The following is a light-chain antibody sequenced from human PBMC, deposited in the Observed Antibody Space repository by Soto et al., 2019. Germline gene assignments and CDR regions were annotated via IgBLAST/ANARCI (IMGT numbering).Light chain of an antibody. V-gene: IGLV1-40*01. J-gene: IGLJ1*01. CDR2: GNS. Sequence: QPVLTQPPSVSGAPGQRATISCTGSSSNIGAGYDVHWYQQLPGTAPKLLIYGNSNRPSGVPDRFSGSKSGTSASLAITGLQAEDEADYYCQSYDSSLSGYVFGTGTKVTVL. CDR1: SSNIGAGYD. CDR3: QSYDSSLSGYV.